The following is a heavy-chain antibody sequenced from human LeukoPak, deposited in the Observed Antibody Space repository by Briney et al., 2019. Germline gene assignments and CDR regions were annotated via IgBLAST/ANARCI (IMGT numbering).Heavy chain of an antibody. Sequence: GGSLRLSCAASGFTFSNAWMSWVRQAPGKGLEWVGRIKSKTDGGTTDYAAPVKGRFTISRDDSKNTLYLQMNSLKTEDTAVYYCTTPPSCGGDCYSYYYYGMDVWGQGTTVTVSS. CDR1: GFTFSNAW. J-gene: IGHJ6*02. CDR2: IKSKTDGGTT. D-gene: IGHD2-21*02. CDR3: TTPPSCGGDCYSYYYYGMDV. V-gene: IGHV3-15*01.